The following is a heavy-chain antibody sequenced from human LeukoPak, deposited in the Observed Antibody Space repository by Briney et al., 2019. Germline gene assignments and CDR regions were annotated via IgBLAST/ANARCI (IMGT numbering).Heavy chain of an antibody. D-gene: IGHD3-9*01. CDR2: IIPIFGTA. Sequence: ASVEVSCKASGGTFSSYAISWVRQAPGQGLEWMGRIIPIFGTANYAQKFQGRVTITTDESTSTAYMELSSLRSEDTAVYYCARDYDILTGYCITWGQGTLVTVSS. J-gene: IGHJ4*02. CDR1: GGTFSSYA. V-gene: IGHV1-69*05. CDR3: ARDYDILTGYCIT.